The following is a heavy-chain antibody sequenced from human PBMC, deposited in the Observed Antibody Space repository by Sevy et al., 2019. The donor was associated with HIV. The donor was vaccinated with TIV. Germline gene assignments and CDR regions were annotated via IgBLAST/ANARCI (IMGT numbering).Heavy chain of an antibody. CDR3: ARDYYDTCGHFDY. V-gene: IGHV3-7*01. J-gene: IGHJ4*02. CDR2: IKQDGSEK. CDR1: GFTFSSDW. Sequence: GGSLRLSCAASGFTFSSDWMSWVRQAPGKGLEWVANIKQDGSEKYYVDSVKGRFTISRDNAKNSLYLQMNSLRAEDTAVYYCARDYYDTCGHFDYWGQGTLVTVSS. D-gene: IGHD3-22*01.